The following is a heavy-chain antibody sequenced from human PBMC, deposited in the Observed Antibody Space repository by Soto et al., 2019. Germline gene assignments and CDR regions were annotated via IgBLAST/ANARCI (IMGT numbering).Heavy chain of an antibody. CDR2: IYYSGST. J-gene: IGHJ4*02. Sequence: SETLSLTCTVSDGSISSGGYYWSWIRQHPGKGLEWIGYIYYSGSTYYNPSLKSRVTISVDTSKNQFSLKLSSVTAADTAVYYCARVSSSSSIDYWGQGTLVTVSS. D-gene: IGHD6-6*01. CDR3: ARVSSSSSIDY. V-gene: IGHV4-31*03. CDR1: DGSISSGGYY.